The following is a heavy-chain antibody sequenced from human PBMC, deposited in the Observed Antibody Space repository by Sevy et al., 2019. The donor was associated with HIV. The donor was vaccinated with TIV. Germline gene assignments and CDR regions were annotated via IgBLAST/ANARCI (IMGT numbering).Heavy chain of an antibody. D-gene: IGHD4-17*01. Sequence: SETLSLTCTVSGGSISSGDYYWSWIRQPPGKGLEWIEYIYYSGSTYYNPSLKSRVTISVDTSKNQFSLKLSSVTAADTAVYYCAREGPDYGDPRRLHDDYFDYWGQGTLVTVSS. J-gene: IGHJ4*02. CDR3: AREGPDYGDPRRLHDDYFDY. V-gene: IGHV4-30-4*01. CDR2: IYYSGST. CDR1: GGSISSGDYY.